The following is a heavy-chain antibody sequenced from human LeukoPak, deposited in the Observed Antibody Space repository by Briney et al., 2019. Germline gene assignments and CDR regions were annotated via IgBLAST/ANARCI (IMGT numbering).Heavy chain of an antibody. CDR1: GYTFTGYY. Sequence: ASVKVSCKASGYTFTGYYMHWVRQAPGQGLEWMGWINPNSGGTNYAQKFQGRVTMTRDTSISTAYMELSRLRSDDTAVYYCARDSSSWTHYYYGMDVWGQGTTVTVSS. CDR3: ARDSSSWTHYYYGMDV. J-gene: IGHJ6*02. CDR2: INPNSGGT. V-gene: IGHV1-2*02. D-gene: IGHD6-13*01.